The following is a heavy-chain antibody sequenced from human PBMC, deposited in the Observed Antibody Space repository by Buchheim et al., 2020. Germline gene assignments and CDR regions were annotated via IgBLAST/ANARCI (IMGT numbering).Heavy chain of an antibody. Sequence: QVQLQESGPGLVKPSETLSLTCSVSGGSVSSGSYYWSWIRQPPGKGLEWIGDIYYSGRTNYNPSLKSRVTISVDTSKNQFPLKLSSVTAADTAVYYCARDVGGYSDYGANHWYFDLWGRGTL. V-gene: IGHV4-61*01. CDR3: ARDVGGYSDYGANHWYFDL. D-gene: IGHD5-12*01. CDR2: IYYSGRT. J-gene: IGHJ2*01. CDR1: GGSVSSGSYY.